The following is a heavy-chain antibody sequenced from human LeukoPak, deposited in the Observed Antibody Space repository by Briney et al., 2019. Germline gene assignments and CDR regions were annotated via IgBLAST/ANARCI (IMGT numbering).Heavy chain of an antibody. CDR3: ARDLESSSWYGDYYYYYMYV. CDR2: IYYSGST. D-gene: IGHD6-13*01. Sequence: SETLSLTCTVSGGSISSGGYYWSWFRQHPGKGLEWIGYIYYSGSTYYNPSLKSRVTISVDTSKNQFSLKLSSVTAADTAMYYCARDLESSSWYGDYYYYYMYVWGKGTTVTVSS. CDR1: GGSISSGGYY. V-gene: IGHV4-31*03. J-gene: IGHJ6*03.